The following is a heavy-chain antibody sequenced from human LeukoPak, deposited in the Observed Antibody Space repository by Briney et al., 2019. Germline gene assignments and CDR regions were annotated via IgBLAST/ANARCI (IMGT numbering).Heavy chain of an antibody. V-gene: IGHV3-23*01. CDR2: ISGSGGST. J-gene: IGHJ4*02. CDR1: EFTFSSYA. Sequence: GGCLSLSCAASEFTFSSYAMSWVRQAPGKGLEWVSAISGSGGSTYYADSVKGRFTISRDNSKNTLYLQMNSLRAEDTAVYYCAKEAQLWLAGGYYFDYWGQGTLVTVSS. CDR3: AKEAQLWLAGGYYFDY. D-gene: IGHD5-18*01.